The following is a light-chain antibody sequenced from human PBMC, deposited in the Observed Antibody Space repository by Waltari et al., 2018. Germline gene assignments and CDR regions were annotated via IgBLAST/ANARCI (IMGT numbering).Light chain of an antibody. CDR1: QSVSNN. Sequence: EIVMTQSPATLSVSPGERATLSCRASQSVSNNLAWYQQKPGQAPRLLIYGASNRATGIPARFSGSGSGTDFTLIISSLQSEDFAVYYCQHYNNWPPLFTFGPGTKVDIK. CDR3: QHYNNWPPLFT. CDR2: GAS. J-gene: IGKJ3*01. V-gene: IGKV3-15*01.